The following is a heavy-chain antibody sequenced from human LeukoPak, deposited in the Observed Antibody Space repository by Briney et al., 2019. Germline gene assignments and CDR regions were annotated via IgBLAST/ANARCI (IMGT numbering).Heavy chain of an antibody. D-gene: IGHD6-13*01. CDR1: GLTFGDYA. Sequence: GGSLRLSCSASGLTFGDYAMSWVRQAPGKGLEWIGFIRSKAYGGTTECAASVKGRFTISRDDSKSIAYLQMNSLKTEDTAVYYCTSTYLSQRFTSSWYGYWGQGTLVTVSS. V-gene: IGHV3-49*04. CDR3: TSTYLSQRFTSSWYGY. J-gene: IGHJ4*02. CDR2: IRSKAYGGTT.